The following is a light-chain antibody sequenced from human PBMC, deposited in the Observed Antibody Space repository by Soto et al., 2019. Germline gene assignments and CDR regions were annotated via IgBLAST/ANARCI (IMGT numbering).Light chain of an antibody. CDR3: QQYNTYS. Sequence: EIVLTQSPGTLSLSPGERATLSCRASQSVGGSLAWYQQRPGQAPRLLIYGASTRATGIPARFSGSGSGTEFTLTISNLQPDDFATYYCQQYNTYSFGQG. CDR1: QSVGGS. V-gene: IGKV3-15*01. CDR2: GAS. J-gene: IGKJ2*01.